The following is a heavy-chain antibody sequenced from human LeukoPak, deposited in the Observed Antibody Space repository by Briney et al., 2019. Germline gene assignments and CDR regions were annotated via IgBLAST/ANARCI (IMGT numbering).Heavy chain of an antibody. CDR2: ISYDGSNK. V-gene: IGHV3-30-3*01. D-gene: IGHD6-13*01. CDR1: GFTFSSYA. J-gene: IGHJ4*02. Sequence: GGSLRLSCAASGFTFSSYAMNWVRQAPGKGLEWVAVISYDGSNKYYADSVKGRFTISRDNSKNTLYLQMNSLRAEDTAVYYCAKEHGSSWYREKEVDYWGQGTLVTVSS. CDR3: AKEHGSSWYREKEVDY.